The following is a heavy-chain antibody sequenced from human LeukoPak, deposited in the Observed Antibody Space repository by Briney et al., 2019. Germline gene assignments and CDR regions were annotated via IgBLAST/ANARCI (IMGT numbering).Heavy chain of an antibody. CDR1: GFTFSSYA. CDR3: ARDRDGYNAFDL. Sequence: PGGSLRLYCVASGFTFSSYAMHWVRQAPGKRLEYVSAISSNGGSTFYASSVKGRFTISRHNSMNTLFLQMGSLRAEDMAVYYCARDRDGYNAFDLWGQGTMVTVSS. CDR2: ISSNGGST. V-gene: IGHV3-64*01. D-gene: IGHD5-24*01. J-gene: IGHJ3*01.